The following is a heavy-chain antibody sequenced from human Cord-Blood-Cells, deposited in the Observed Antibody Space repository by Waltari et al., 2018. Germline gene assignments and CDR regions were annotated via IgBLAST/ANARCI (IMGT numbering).Heavy chain of an antibody. CDR1: GGTFSSYA. J-gene: IGHJ6*03. CDR2: IIPILGIA. CDR3: AGVVRGYSYGYIDYYYYMDV. V-gene: IGHV1-69*09. Sequence: QVQLVQSGAEVKKPGSSVKVPCKASGGTFSSYAISWVRQAPGQGLEWMGRIIPILGIANYAQKFQGRVTITADKSTSTAYMELSSLRSEDTAVYYCAGVVRGYSYGYIDYYYYMDVWGKGTTVTVSS. D-gene: IGHD5-18*01.